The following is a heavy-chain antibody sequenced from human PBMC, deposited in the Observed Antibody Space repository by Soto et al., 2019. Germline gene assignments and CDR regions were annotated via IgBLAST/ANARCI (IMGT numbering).Heavy chain of an antibody. Sequence: PSETLSLTCTVSGGSISSSSYYWGWIRQPPGKGLEWIGSIYYSGSTYYNPSLKSRVTISVDTSKNQFSLKLSSVTAVDTAVYYCASSGNGYDFDYWGQGTLVTVSS. D-gene: IGHD5-12*01. J-gene: IGHJ4*02. CDR1: GGSISSSSYY. CDR2: IYYSGST. CDR3: ASSGNGYDFDY. V-gene: IGHV4-39*01.